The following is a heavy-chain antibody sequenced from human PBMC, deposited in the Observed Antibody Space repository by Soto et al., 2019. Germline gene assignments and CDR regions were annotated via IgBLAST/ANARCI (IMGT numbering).Heavy chain of an antibody. D-gene: IGHD3-10*01. Sequence: QVQLQESGPGLVKPSEPLSLTGTVSGGSISSYYWGWIRQPPGKGLEWMGYIYYSGSTNYNPSLKSRVTISVDTSKNQFSLKLSSVTAADTAVYYCARVWGGAFDIWGQGTMVTVSS. CDR1: GGSISSYY. CDR2: IYYSGST. CDR3: ARVWGGAFDI. V-gene: IGHV4-59*01. J-gene: IGHJ3*02.